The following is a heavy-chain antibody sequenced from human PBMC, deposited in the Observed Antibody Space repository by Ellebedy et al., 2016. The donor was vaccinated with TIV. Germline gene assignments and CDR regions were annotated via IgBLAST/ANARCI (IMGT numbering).Heavy chain of an antibody. Sequence: GESLKISCAASGFTFSSYWMQWVRQASGKGLEWVANIKQDGSAKYYVDSVKGRFTISRDNAKNSVYLQMNNLRAEDTAVYYCARRYMDVWGKGTTVAVSS. CDR2: IKQDGSAK. CDR3: ARRYMDV. CDR1: GFTFSSYW. J-gene: IGHJ6*03. V-gene: IGHV3-7*01.